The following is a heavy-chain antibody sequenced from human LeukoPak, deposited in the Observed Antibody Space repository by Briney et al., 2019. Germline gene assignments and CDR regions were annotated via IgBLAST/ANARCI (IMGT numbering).Heavy chain of an antibody. CDR3: AKDCGDLLLYANDAFDI. CDR2: IRYDGNDK. J-gene: IGHJ3*02. V-gene: IGHV3-30*02. CDR1: GFTFSSYG. Sequence: GGSLRLSCAASGFTFSSYGMHWVRQPPSKGLGWVALIRYDGNDKYYADSVKGRFTISRDNSKNTLYLQMNSLRAEDTAVYYCAKDCGDLLLYANDAFDIWGQGKLVTVSS. D-gene: IGHD2-2*02.